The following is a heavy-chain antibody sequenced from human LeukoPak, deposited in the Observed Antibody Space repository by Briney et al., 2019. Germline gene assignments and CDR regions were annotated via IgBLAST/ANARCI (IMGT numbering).Heavy chain of an antibody. J-gene: IGHJ4*02. D-gene: IGHD5-18*01. V-gene: IGHV4-59*01. CDR3: ARGNLYSYGLGLGY. CDR2: IYYSGST. Sequence: SETLSLTCTVSGGSISSYYWSWIRQPPGKGLEWIGYIYYSGSTNYNPSLKSRVTISVDTSKNLFSLKLSSVTAADTAVYYCARGNLYSYGLGLGYWGQGTLVTVSS. CDR1: GGSISSYY.